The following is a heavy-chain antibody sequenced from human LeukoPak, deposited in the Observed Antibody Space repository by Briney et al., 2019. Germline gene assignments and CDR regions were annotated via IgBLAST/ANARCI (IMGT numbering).Heavy chain of an antibody. CDR2: KFHSGRT. J-gene: IGHJ4*02. CDR3: ARVFTAAHRSGSFPYYFDY. V-gene: IGHV4-59*11. D-gene: IGHD3-10*01. CDR1: GGSITSHY. Sequence: SETLSLTCAVSGGSITSHYWTWIRQAPGKGLEWIGCKFHSGRTFYNPSLKSRVTMSVDTTKKQFSLKLSSVTAADTAVYYCARVFTAAHRSGSFPYYFDYWGQGTLVTVSS.